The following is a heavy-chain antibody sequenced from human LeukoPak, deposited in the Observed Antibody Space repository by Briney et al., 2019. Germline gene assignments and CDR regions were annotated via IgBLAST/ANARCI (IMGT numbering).Heavy chain of an antibody. Sequence: GGSLRLSCAASDFFFSDYGMHWVRQAPGKGLEWVAFIRYDGNNKYYADSVKGRFTISRDNSKNTLYLQMNSLRAEDTAVYYCARDLGDWYTSGFDDWGQGSLVIVSS. CDR2: IRYDGNNK. CDR3: ARDLGDWYTSGFDD. CDR1: DFFFSDYG. J-gene: IGHJ4*02. V-gene: IGHV3-30*02. D-gene: IGHD3-16*01.